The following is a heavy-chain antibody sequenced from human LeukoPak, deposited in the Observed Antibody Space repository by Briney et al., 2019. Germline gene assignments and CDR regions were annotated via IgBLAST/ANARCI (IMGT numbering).Heavy chain of an antibody. Sequence: ASVKVSCKASGGTFSSYAISWVRQAPGQGLEWMGGIIPIFGTANYAQKFQGRVTITADESASTAYMELSSLRSEDTAVYYCARDYDILTTTGTFDYWGQGTLVTVSS. CDR2: IIPIFGTA. D-gene: IGHD3-9*01. CDR3: ARDYDILTTTGTFDY. V-gene: IGHV1-69*13. CDR1: GGTFSSYA. J-gene: IGHJ4*02.